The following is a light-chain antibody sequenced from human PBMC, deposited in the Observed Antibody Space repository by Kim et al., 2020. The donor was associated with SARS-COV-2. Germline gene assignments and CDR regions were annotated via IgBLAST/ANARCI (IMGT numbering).Light chain of an antibody. CDR3: QQYDGPPRT. Sequence: EVVLTQSPGTLSLSPGESATLSCRASQTVSSDYLAWYQQKPGQAPRLLIYGASSRAAGIPDRFSGRGSGTDFTLIITRLEPEDFAVYFCQQYDGPPRTFGQGTKVEIK. CDR2: GAS. CDR1: QTVSSDY. J-gene: IGKJ1*01. V-gene: IGKV3-20*01.